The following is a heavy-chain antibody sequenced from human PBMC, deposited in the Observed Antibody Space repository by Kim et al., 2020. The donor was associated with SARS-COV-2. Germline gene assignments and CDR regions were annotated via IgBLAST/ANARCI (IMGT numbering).Heavy chain of an antibody. CDR3: AKASTGIAVAGSPKRTNWFDP. J-gene: IGHJ5*02. Sequence: FTISRDNSKNTLYLQMNSLRAEDTAVYYCAKASTGIAVAGSPKRTNWFDPWGQGTLVTVSS. V-gene: IGHV3-23*01. D-gene: IGHD6-19*01.